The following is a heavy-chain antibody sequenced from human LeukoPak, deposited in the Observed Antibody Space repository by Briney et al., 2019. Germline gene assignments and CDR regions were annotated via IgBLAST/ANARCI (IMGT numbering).Heavy chain of an antibody. V-gene: IGHV5-51*01. CDR3: ARPYYYGSGSYYFDY. D-gene: IGHD3-10*01. CDR2: IYPGDSDT. J-gene: IGHJ4*02. Sequence: GESLKISCKGSGCSFTSYWIGWVRQMPGKGLEWMGIIYPGDSDTRYSPSFQGQVTISADKSISTAYLQWSSLKASDTAMYYCARPYYYGSGSYYFDYWGQGTLVTVSS. CDR1: GCSFTSYW.